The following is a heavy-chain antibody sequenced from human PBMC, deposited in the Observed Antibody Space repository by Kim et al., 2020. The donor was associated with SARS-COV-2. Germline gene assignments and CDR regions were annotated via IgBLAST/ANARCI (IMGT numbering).Heavy chain of an antibody. D-gene: IGHD5-12*01. V-gene: IGHV1-2*02. J-gene: IGHJ4*02. Sequence: ASVKVSCKASGYTFTGYYMHWVRQAPGQGLEWMGWINPNSGGTNYAQKFQGRVTMTRDTSISTAYMELSRLRSDDTAVYYCARRLGVDRDGYNKLPFGYWGQGTLVTVSS. CDR2: INPNSGGT. CDR1: GYTFTGYY. CDR3: ARRLGVDRDGYNKLPFGY.